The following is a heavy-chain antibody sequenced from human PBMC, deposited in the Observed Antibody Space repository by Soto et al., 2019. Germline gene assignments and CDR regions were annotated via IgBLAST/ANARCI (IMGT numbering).Heavy chain of an antibody. D-gene: IGHD3-22*01. J-gene: IGHJ6*02. CDR3: ARDSSFYYDSSGYHYYYYYGMDV. CDR1: GYTFINYY. Sequence: ASVKVSCKASGYTFINYYMHWVRQAPGQGLEWMGWINPNSGGTNYAQKFQGWVTMTRDTSISTAYMELSRLRSDDTAVYYCARDSSFYYDSSGYHYYYYYGMDVWGQGTTVTVSS. CDR2: INPNSGGT. V-gene: IGHV1-2*04.